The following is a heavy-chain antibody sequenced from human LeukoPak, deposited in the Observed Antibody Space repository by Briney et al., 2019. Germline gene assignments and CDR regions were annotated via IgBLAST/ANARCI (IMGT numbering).Heavy chain of an antibody. D-gene: IGHD3-22*01. Sequence: SETLSLTCTVAGGSLSSYYWSWIRQPPGKGLEWIGYIYYSGNTNYNPSLKSRVTISVDTSKNQFSLKLSSVTAADTAVYYCARFNAKAYYYDSSGYSGTFDYWGQGTLVTVSS. CDR3: ARFNAKAYYYDSSGYSGTFDY. CDR1: GGSLSSYY. V-gene: IGHV4-59*01. CDR2: IYYSGNT. J-gene: IGHJ4*02.